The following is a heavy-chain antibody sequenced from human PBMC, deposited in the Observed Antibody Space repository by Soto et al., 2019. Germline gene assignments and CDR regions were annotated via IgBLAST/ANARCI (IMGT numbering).Heavy chain of an antibody. CDR3: ATIAVPPAFDI. Sequence: QVQLVESGGGVVQPGRSLRLSCAASVFIFSSYGMNWVSQAPGKGLEWVAVMSFDGSIKYYADSVKGRFTISRDNSKNTLYLQMNSLRAEDTAVYYCATIAVPPAFDIWGQGTMVTVSS. CDR1: VFIFSSYG. D-gene: IGHD6-19*01. J-gene: IGHJ3*02. V-gene: IGHV3-30*03. CDR2: MSFDGSIK.